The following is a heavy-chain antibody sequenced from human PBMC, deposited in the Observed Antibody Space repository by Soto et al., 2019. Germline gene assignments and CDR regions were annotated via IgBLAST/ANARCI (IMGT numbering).Heavy chain of an antibody. V-gene: IGHV3-23*01. D-gene: IGHD7-27*01. CDR3: AKAGSRTFDYYYYGMDV. CDR2: ISGSGGST. CDR1: GFTFSSYA. J-gene: IGHJ6*02. Sequence: GGSLRLSCAASGFTFSSYAMSWVRQAPGKGLEWVSAISGSGGSTYYADSVKGRFTISRDNSKNTLYLQMNSLRAEDTAVYYCAKAGSRTFDYYYYGMDVWGQGTTVTV.